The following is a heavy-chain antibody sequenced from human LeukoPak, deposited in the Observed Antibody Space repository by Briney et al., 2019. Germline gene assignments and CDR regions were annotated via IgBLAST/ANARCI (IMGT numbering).Heavy chain of an antibody. CDR1: GFTFSSYA. V-gene: IGHV3-23*01. Sequence: GGSLRLSCAASGFTFSSYAMSWVRQAPGKGLEWVSAISGSGGSTYYADSVKGRFTTSRDNSKNTLYLQMNSLRAEDTAVYYCAKDAYSLFGVPAAPYFDYWGQRTLVTVSS. CDR3: AKDAYSLFGVPAAPYFDY. J-gene: IGHJ4*02. CDR2: ISGSGGST. D-gene: IGHD2-2*01.